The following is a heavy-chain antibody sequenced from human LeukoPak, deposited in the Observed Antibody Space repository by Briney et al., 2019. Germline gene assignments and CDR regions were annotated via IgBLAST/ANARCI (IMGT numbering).Heavy chain of an antibody. Sequence: WGSLRLSCAASGFTFSSYSMNWVRQAPGKGLEWVSSISSSSSYIYYADSVKGRFTISRDNAKNSLYLQMNSLRAEDTAVYYCARDRGEQYCSSTSCYRPSSGFDYWGQGTLVTVSS. CDR1: GFTFSSYS. V-gene: IGHV3-21*01. D-gene: IGHD2-2*01. J-gene: IGHJ4*02. CDR2: ISSSSSYI. CDR3: ARDRGEQYCSSTSCYRPSSGFDY.